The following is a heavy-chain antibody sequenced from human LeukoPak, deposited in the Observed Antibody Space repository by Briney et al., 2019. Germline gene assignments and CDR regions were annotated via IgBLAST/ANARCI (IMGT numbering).Heavy chain of an antibody. CDR3: ARDQEAGTTIVTRYFDL. D-gene: IGHD4-23*01. J-gene: IGHJ2*01. V-gene: IGHV3-33*01. Sequence: PSGGSLRLSCAASGFTFRNYAMHWVRQAPGKGLEWVAIIWYDGSNKYYADSVKGRFTMSRDNSKSTLYPQMNSLRAEDTAIYYCARDQEAGTTIVTRYFDLWGRGTLVTVSS. CDR1: GFTFRNYA. CDR2: IWYDGSNK.